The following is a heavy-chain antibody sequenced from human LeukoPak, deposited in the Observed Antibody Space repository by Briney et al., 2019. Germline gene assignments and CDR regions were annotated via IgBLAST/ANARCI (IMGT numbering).Heavy chain of an antibody. CDR2: IKSKTDGGTT. CDR3: TTSSDPRYYGSGSYTY. CDR1: GFTFSNAW. V-gene: IGHV3-15*01. D-gene: IGHD3-10*01. J-gene: IGHJ4*02. Sequence: PGGSLRLSCAASGFTFSNAWMSWVRQAPGKGLEWVGRIKSKTDGGTTDYAAPVKGRFTISRDDSKNTLYLQMNSLKTEDTAVYYRTTSSDPRYYGSGSYTYWGQGTLVTVSS.